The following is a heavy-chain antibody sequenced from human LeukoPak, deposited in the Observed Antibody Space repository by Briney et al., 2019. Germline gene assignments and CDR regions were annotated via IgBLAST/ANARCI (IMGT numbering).Heavy chain of an antibody. CDR3: ARIHDPTHGLLDE. D-gene: IGHD5/OR15-5a*01. J-gene: IGHJ4*02. CDR2: IITMFATV. V-gene: IGHV1-69*13. Sequence: ASVKVSCKASGGTFSGYSISWVRQAPGQGVEWMGRIITMFATVNYALKFQGRPTFTADDSTGSAYMELPSLTSEDTAVYYCARIHDPTHGLLDEWGQGTLVTVSS. CDR1: GGTFSGYS.